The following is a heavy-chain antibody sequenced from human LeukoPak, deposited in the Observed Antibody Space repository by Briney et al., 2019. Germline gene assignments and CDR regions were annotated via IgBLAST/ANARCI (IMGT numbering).Heavy chain of an antibody. D-gene: IGHD6-19*01. J-gene: IGHJ1*01. V-gene: IGHV1-3*01. CDR2: IKAGNGNT. CDR3: ARDGGIAVAGTYFHH. Sequence: ASVKVSCKASGYTFINYVIHWVRQAPGQRLEWMGWIKAGNGNTKCSQKFQGRVTITRDTSASTVYMELSGLRSEDTAVYYCARDGGIAVAGTYFHHWGQGTLVTVSS. CDR1: GYTFINYV.